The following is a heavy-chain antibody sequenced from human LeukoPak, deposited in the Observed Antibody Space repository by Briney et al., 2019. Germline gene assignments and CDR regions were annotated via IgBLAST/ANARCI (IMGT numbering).Heavy chain of an antibody. V-gene: IGHV3-23*01. J-gene: IGHJ4*02. CDR3: AKDNADYPIYYFDS. CDR1: GFTFSTYA. D-gene: IGHD3-16*01. CDR2: ISASGGGK. Sequence: GGSLRLSCAASGFTFSTYAMNWVRQAPGKGLEWVSGISASGGGKFYADSVKGRFTISRDKSKSTVSLQMNSLRAEDAAVYYCAKDNADYPIYYFDSWGQGILVTVSS.